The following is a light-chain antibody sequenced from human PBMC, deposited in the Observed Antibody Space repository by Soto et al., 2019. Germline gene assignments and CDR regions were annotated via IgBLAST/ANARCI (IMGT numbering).Light chain of an antibody. J-gene: IGKJ2*02. CDR1: QSISSY. Sequence: DIQMTQSPSSLSVSVGDRVTITCRASQSISSYLNWYQQKPGKAPKLLIYAASSLQSGVPSRFSGSGSGTDFTLTISSLQPEGFATYYCQQSYSTLCTFGQGTKLEIK. V-gene: IGKV1-39*01. CDR3: QQSYSTLCT. CDR2: AAS.